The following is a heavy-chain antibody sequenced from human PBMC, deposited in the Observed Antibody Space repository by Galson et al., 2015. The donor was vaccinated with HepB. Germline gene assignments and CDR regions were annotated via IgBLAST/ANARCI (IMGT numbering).Heavy chain of an antibody. Sequence: SVKVSCKASGYTFTSYYMHWVRQAPGQGLEWMGIINPSGGSTSYAQKFQGRVTMTRDTSTTTAYMELGSLRSDDTAVYYCARDVMYRFDQWGQGTLVTVSS. V-gene: IGHV1-46*01. CDR1: GYTFTSYY. CDR3: ARDVMYRFDQ. J-gene: IGHJ4*02. CDR2: INPSGGST. D-gene: IGHD2-2*01.